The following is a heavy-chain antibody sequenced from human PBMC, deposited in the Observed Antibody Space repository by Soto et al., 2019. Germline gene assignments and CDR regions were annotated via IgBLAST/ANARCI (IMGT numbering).Heavy chain of an antibody. V-gene: IGHV1-18*01. CDR3: ARDRDVWNGFDNNNWFDP. CDR2: ISAYNGDT. Sequence: QVQLVQSGAEVKKPGASVKVSCKASGYTFTSYGISWVRQAPGQGLEWMGWISAYNGDTNYAQKLQGRATMTTDTSTSPAYMEPRRLTSDDTAVYYCARDRDVWNGFDNNNWFDPLGQGTVVTVSS. J-gene: IGHJ5*02. D-gene: IGHD1-1*01. CDR1: GYTFTSYG.